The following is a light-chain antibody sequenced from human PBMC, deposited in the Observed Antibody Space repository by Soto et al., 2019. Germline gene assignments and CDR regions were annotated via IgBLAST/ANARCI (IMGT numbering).Light chain of an antibody. CDR1: QSVSRNY. Sequence: ELVLTQSPGPLTLSPGDGSTLSCRASQSVSRNYLAWYRQKPGQAPRLLIYGASSRATGIPDRFGGSGSGTDFTLTISRLEPEDFAVYYCQQYGSSPLTFGGGTKVDI. J-gene: IGKJ4*01. V-gene: IGKV3-20*01. CDR2: GAS. CDR3: QQYGSSPLT.